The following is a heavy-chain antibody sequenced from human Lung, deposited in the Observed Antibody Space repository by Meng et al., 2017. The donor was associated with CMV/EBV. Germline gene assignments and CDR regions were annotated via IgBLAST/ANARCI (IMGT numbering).Heavy chain of an antibody. Sequence: ASVKVSCKASGYTFTAYYLHWVRQAPGQGLEWMGWINPNTGDTNYAQKFQGRVTMTRYTSISTAYMELSSLTSDDTAVYYCARSIVGEIDTLDPWGQGTLVTVSS. CDR2: INPNTGDT. CDR3: ARSIVGEIDTLDP. V-gene: IGHV1-2*02. J-gene: IGHJ5*02. D-gene: IGHD1-26*01. CDR1: GYTFTAYY.